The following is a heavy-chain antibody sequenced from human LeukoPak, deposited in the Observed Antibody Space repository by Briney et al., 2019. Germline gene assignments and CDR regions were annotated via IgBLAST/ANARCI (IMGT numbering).Heavy chain of an antibody. CDR2: CSSYNGNT. D-gene: IGHD6-19*01. J-gene: IGHJ4*02. Sequence: KLSRKCPANSFTCYGMGRVGGVPGRGLEASACCSSYNGNTNYAQKLQGGVTMTTDTSTSTAYMELRSLRSDDTAVYYCAREPSKVVAVGGIDYWGLGTLVTVSS. CDR3: AREPSKVVAVGGIDY. CDR1: ANSFTCYG. V-gene: IGHV1-18*04.